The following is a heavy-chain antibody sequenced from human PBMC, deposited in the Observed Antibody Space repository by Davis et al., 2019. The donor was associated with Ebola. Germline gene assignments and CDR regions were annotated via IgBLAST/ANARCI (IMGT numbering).Heavy chain of an antibody. J-gene: IGHJ5*02. CDR2: TSHHPDYT. CDR3: ARTTKTHISDWGLGYNFHDP. V-gene: IGHV4-34*01. CDR1: GGSFTDYF. Sequence: MPSETLSLTCAVYGGSFTDYFWSWIRQPPGKGLEWIGETSHHPDYTNYSPSFGGRVTISVDSSKNQFSLKINSVTAADTAVYYCARTTKTHISDWGLGYNFHDPWGQGTQVTVSS. D-gene: IGHD1-1*01.